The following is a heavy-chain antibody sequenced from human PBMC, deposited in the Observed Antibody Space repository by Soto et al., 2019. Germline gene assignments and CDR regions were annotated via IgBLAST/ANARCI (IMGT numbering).Heavy chain of an antibody. CDR2: MSYDGNNK. CDR1: GFTFSSYG. V-gene: IGHV3-30*18. Sequence: QVQLVESGGGVVQPGGSLTLSCAASGFTFSSYGMHWVRQAPGKGLEWVAVMSYDGNNKYYADSVKGRFTVSRDNSRNTQFLQMNSLRVEETAVYYCAKGFLSGGYCANGICYHFDYWGQGTPVTVSS. D-gene: IGHD2-8*01. J-gene: IGHJ4*02. CDR3: AKGFLSGGYCANGICYHFDY.